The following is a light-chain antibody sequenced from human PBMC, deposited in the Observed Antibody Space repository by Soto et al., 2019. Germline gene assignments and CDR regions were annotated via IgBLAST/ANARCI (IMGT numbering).Light chain of an antibody. CDR2: EVT. J-gene: IGLJ3*02. CDR3: CSYVRSSTLM. Sequence: QSALTQSASVSGSPGQSITISCTGTSSDVGSYNVVSWYQQHPGKAPKLIIYEVTKRPSGVSDRFSGSKAGNTASLTSSGLQAEDEADYYCCSYVRSSTLMFGGGTKLTVL. V-gene: IGLV2-23*02. CDR1: SSDVGSYNV.